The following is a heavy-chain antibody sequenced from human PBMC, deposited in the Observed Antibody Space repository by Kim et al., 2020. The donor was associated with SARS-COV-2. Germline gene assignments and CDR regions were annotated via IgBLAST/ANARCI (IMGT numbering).Heavy chain of an antibody. V-gene: IGHV3-21*01. Sequence: GGSLRLSCAASGFTFSNYSMNWVRQAPGKGLEWVSSISSSSFYIYYIDSVTGRFTISRDNAKNSLYLQMNSLRAEDTAVYYCASVSRWLCEINFDAYDMDVWGQGTTVNVSS. J-gene: IGHJ6*02. D-gene: IGHD6-19*01. CDR3: ASVSRWLCEINFDAYDMDV. CDR1: GFTFSNYS. CDR2: ISSSSFYI.